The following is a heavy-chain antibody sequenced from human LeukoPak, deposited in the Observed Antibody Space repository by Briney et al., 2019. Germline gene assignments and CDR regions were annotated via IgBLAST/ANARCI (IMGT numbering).Heavy chain of an antibody. Sequence: ASVTVSCKASGYTFTGYYMYWVRQAPGQRLEWMGWINPNSGGTNYAQKFQGRVTMTRDTSISTAYMELSRLRSDDTAVYYCARAYASGNYRYNWFDPWGQGTLVTVSS. D-gene: IGHD3-10*01. CDR2: INPNSGGT. CDR1: GYTFTGYY. CDR3: ARAYASGNYRYNWFDP. V-gene: IGHV1-2*02. J-gene: IGHJ5*02.